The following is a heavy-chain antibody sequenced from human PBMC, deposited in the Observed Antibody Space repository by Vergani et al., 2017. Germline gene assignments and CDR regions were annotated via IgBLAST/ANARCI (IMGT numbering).Heavy chain of an antibody. CDR3: ARVEMATEGPLNYYYGMDV. J-gene: IGHJ6*02. CDR1: GGSISSYY. V-gene: IGHV4-59*01. D-gene: IGHD5-24*01. CDR2: IYYSGST. Sequence: QVQLQESGPGLVKPSETLSLTCTVSGGSISSYYWSWIRQPPGKGLEWIGYIYYSGSTNYNPSLKSRVTISVDTSKNRFYLKLSSVTAADTAVYYCARVEMATEGPLNYYYGMDVWGQGTTVSVPS.